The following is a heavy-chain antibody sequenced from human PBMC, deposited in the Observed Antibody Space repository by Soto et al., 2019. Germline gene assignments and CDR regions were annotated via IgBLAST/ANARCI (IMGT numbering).Heavy chain of an antibody. CDR1: GYTFTSYT. Sequence: ASVKVSCKASGYTFTSYTLHWVRQAPGQRLEWMGWINTGNGNTKYSQKFQDRVTFTRDTSASTAYMELSSLRSEDTAVYYCARNYYGSGTYPNYYYYYMDVWGKGTTVTVSS. V-gene: IGHV1-3*04. CDR2: INTGNGNT. J-gene: IGHJ6*03. D-gene: IGHD3-10*01. CDR3: ARNYYGSGTYPNYYYYYMDV.